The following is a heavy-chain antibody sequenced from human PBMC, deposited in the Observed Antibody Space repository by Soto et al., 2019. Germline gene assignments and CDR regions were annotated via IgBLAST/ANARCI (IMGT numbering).Heavy chain of an antibody. J-gene: IGHJ4*02. CDR3: AKLRVLEWEVQESDY. Sequence: QVHLVESGGGVVQPGRSLRLSCAASGFTFSSHGMHWIRQAPGKGLDWVAVIPYDGSHQYYADSVKGRFSISRDNSKNTLYLQMNSLRAEDTAVYYCAKLRVLEWEVQESDYWGQGTLVSVSS. CDR1: GFTFSSHG. V-gene: IGHV3-30*18. CDR2: IPYDGSHQ. D-gene: IGHD3-3*01.